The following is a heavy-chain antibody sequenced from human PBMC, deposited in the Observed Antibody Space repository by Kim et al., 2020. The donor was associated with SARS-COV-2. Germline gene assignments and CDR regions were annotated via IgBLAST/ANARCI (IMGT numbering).Heavy chain of an antibody. Sequence: LSLTCAASGFTFSSYAMNWVRQAPGKGLEWVSVITSSGGTTSYADSVKGRFTISRDNSKSTLYLQMNSLRAEDTAVYYCAKYQQQLETDNYWGQGTLVTVSS. V-gene: IGHV3-23*01. CDR1: GFTFSSYA. CDR2: ITSSGGTT. D-gene: IGHD6-13*01. CDR3: AKYQQQLETDNY. J-gene: IGHJ4*02.